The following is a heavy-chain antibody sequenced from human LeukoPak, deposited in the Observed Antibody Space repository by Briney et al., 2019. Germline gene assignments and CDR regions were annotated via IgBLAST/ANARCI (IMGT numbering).Heavy chain of an antibody. CDR1: GFTFSNSG. V-gene: IGHV3-30*18. Sequence: GGSLRLSCAASGFTFSNSGMHWVRHVPGKGLEWVAVISYDGNNKNYADSVKGRFTISRDNSKRTLYLQMNSLRADDTAVYYCAKGGGHFDYWGQGTLVTVSS. D-gene: IGHD3-16*01. CDR2: ISYDGNNK. CDR3: AKGGGHFDY. J-gene: IGHJ4*02.